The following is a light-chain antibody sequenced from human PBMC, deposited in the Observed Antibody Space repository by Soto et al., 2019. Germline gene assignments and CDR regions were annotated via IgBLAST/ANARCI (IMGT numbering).Light chain of an antibody. J-gene: IGKJ4*01. CDR2: DAS. Sequence: EIVLTQSPATLSLSPGERATLSCRASQSVSSYLAWYQQKPGQAPRLLIYDASNRATGIPARFSGSGSGTDFTLTSSSLEPEDFAVYYCQQRSNWPRVTFGGGTKVDIK. CDR3: QQRSNWPRVT. V-gene: IGKV3-11*01. CDR1: QSVSSY.